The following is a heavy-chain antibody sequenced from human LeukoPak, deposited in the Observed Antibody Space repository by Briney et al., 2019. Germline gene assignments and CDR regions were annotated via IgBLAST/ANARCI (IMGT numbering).Heavy chain of an antibody. J-gene: IGHJ4*02. D-gene: IGHD3-10*01. Sequence: SETLSLTCTVSGGSINNYYWSWIRQPPGKGLEWIGYIYYSGNTNFNPSLKSRLTISVDTSKNQFSLKLSSVTAADTAVYFCARTNYGSGSYYTFWGQGTLVAVST. CDR1: GGSINNYY. CDR2: IYYSGNT. CDR3: ARTNYGSGSYYTF. V-gene: IGHV4-59*08.